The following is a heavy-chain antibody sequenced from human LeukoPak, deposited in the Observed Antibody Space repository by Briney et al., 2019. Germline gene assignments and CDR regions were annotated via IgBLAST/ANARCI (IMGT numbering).Heavy chain of an antibody. J-gene: IGHJ4*02. Sequence: ASVKVSRKASGYTFTGHYIHWVRQAPGKGLEWMGGFDPEDGETIYAQKFQGRVTMTEDTSTDTAYMELSSLRSEDTAVYYCATVTSGSYSIDYWGQGTLVTVSS. V-gene: IGHV1-24*01. CDR1: GYTFTGHY. D-gene: IGHD1-26*01. CDR3: ATVTSGSYSIDY. CDR2: FDPEDGET.